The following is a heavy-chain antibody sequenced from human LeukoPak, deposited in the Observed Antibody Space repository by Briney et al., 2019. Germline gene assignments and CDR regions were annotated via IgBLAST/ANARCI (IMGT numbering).Heavy chain of an antibody. CDR2: TYYRSKWYN. CDR1: GDSVSSNSAA. D-gene: IGHD5-12*01. CDR3: ARSQGATIYGFDY. V-gene: IGHV6-1*01. J-gene: IGHJ4*02. Sequence: QTLSLTCAISGDSVSSNSAAWSWIRQSPSRGLEWLGRTYYRSKWYNDYAVSVKTRITINPDTSKNQLSLQVNSVTPDDTAVYYCARSQGATIYGFDYWGQGTLVTVSS.